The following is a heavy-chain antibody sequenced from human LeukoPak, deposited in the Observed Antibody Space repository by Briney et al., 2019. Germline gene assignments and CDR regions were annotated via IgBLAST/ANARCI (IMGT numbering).Heavy chain of an antibody. V-gene: IGHV4-39*07. CDR2: IYYSGST. D-gene: IGHD2-2*01. Sequence: SETLSLTCTVSGGSISSSSYYWGWIRQPPGKGLEWIGSIYYSGSTYYNPSLKSRVTISVDTSKNQFSLKLSSVTAADTAVYYCARGIGMYQPPLYNWFDPWGQGTLVTVSS. CDR3: ARGIGMYQPPLYNWFDP. CDR1: GGSISSSSYY. J-gene: IGHJ5*02.